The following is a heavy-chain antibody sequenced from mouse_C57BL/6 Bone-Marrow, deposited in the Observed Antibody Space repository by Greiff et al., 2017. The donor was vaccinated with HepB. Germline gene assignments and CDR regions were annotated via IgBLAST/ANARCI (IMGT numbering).Heavy chain of an antibody. D-gene: IGHD2-2*01. CDR2: IYPGDGDT. CDR3: ARWDYYGYGVDAMDY. CDR1: GYAFSSSW. Sequence: LQESGPELVKPGASVKISCKASGYAFSSSWMNWVKQRPGKGLEWIGRIYPGDGDTNYNGKFKGKATLTADKSSSTAYMQLSSLTSEDSAVYFCARWDYYGYGVDAMDYWGQGTSVTVSS. J-gene: IGHJ4*01. V-gene: IGHV1-82*01.